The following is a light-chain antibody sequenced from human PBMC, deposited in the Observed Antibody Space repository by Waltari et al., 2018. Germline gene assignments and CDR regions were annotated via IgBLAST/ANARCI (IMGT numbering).Light chain of an antibody. CDR3: QQYSDWWT. CDR1: QSVSSK. Sequence: EIVLTQSPATLSLSPGERATLSCRASQSVSSKLAWYHQKPGQAPRLLIYGASSRATDIPDRFSGSGSGTDFTLTISSLEPDDFAVYFCQQYSDWWTFGQGTKVEIK. V-gene: IGKV3-15*01. J-gene: IGKJ1*01. CDR2: GAS.